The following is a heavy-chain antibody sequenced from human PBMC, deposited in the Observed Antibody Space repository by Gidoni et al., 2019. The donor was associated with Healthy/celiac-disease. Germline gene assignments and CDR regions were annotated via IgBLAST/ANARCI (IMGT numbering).Heavy chain of an antibody. J-gene: IGHJ5*02. Sequence: QVQLVQSGAEVKKPGSAVKVSCKASGGTFSSYTISWVRQAPGQGLEWMGRIIPILGIANYAQKFQGRVTITADKSTSTAYMELSSLRSEDTAVYYCARDLGLAYCGGDCYSAWFDPWGQGTLVTVSS. CDR3: ARDLGLAYCGGDCYSAWFDP. CDR1: GGTFSSYT. CDR2: IIPILGIA. V-gene: IGHV1-69*08. D-gene: IGHD2-21*02.